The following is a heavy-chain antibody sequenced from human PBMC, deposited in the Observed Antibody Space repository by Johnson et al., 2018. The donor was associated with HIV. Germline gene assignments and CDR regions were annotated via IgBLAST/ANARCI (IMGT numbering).Heavy chain of an antibody. CDR1: GFTFSTYW. V-gene: IGHV3-7*01. Sequence: EVQLVESGGGVVQPGRSLRLSCVASGFTFSTYWMSWVRQAPGKGLEWVANIKPDGSDKYYEASVQGRFTISRDNAKNSLYLQINNRRAEDTAVYYCATRGVTDWGGAFDIWGQGTMLTVSS. J-gene: IGHJ3*02. D-gene: IGHD3/OR15-3a*01. CDR2: IKPDGSDK. CDR3: ATRGVTDWGGAFDI.